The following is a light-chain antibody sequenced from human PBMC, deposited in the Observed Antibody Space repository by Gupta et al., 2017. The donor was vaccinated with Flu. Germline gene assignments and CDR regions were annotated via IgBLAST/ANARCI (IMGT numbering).Light chain of an antibody. CDR2: ENN. J-gene: IGLJ2*01. V-gene: IGLV1-51*02. CDR3: GTWDTRLSAEV. Sequence: QSVLTQPPSLSAAPGQKVTISCFGSSSNIGNKFVSWYQQLPGTAPKLLIYENNKRPSGIPDRFSGSKSGTSATLGITGLQTGDEADYYCGTWDTRLSAEVFGGGTKLTVL. CDR1: SSNIGNKF.